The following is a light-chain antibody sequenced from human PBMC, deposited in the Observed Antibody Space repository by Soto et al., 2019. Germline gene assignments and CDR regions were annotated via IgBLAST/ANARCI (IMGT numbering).Light chain of an antibody. J-gene: IGKJ1*01. CDR3: QQRSNWPPT. CDR2: GAR. CDR1: QSVTISY. V-gene: IGKV3D-20*02. Sequence: EVVLTQSPGTLSLSPGERAILSCRASQSVTISYLAWFQQKPGQAPRLLIYGARSRATGVPARFSGSGCGTDFTLTITSLEPEDFAVYYCQQRSNWPPTFGQGTKVDIK.